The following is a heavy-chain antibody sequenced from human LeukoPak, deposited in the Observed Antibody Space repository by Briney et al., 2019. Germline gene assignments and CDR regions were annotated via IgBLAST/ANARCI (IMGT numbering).Heavy chain of an antibody. CDR2: IYPGYSNT. CDR3: ARVQNYYDSSGYHFYAFDI. J-gene: IGHJ3*02. CDR1: GYSFPIYW. Sequence: GESLKISCKGSGYSFPIYWIGWVRQMPGKGLEWMGIIYPGYSNTRYSPSFQDQVTISADKSISTAYLQWSSLKASDTAMYYCARVQNYYDSSGYHFYAFDIWGQGTMVTVSS. D-gene: IGHD3-22*01. V-gene: IGHV5-51*01.